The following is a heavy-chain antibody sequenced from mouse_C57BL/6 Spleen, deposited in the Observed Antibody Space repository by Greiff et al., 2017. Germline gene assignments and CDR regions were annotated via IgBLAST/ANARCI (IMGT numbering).Heavy chain of an antibody. Sequence: VQLQQSVAELVRPGASVKLSCTASGFNFTNSYMHWVKQRPEQGLEWIGRIDPANGNTKYAAKFQGKATLTADTSSSTAYLQLSSLTSEDSAVYYCARWFLRPAGFGCWGQGTPVTVS. V-gene: IGHV14-3*01. CDR3: ARWFLRPAGFGC. CDR2: IDPANGNT. J-gene: IGHJ3*01. CDR1: GFNFTNSY. D-gene: IGHD2-2*01.